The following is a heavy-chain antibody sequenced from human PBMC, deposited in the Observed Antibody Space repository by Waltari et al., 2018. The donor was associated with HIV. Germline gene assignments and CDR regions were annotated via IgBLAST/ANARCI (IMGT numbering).Heavy chain of an antibody. CDR1: GGTFSTFA. D-gene: IGHD2-21*02. Sequence: QVQLVQSGAEVKKRGSSVKVSCKASGGTFSTFAINWVRQAPGQGLAWMGGVVPFFATTTYARKFQGRVTISATASTGTAYMELRSLTTDDTAVYYCARSLLTPYYFDSWGQGTLVTVSS. V-gene: IGHV1-69*12. CDR3: ARSLLTPYYFDS. J-gene: IGHJ4*02. CDR2: VVPFFATT.